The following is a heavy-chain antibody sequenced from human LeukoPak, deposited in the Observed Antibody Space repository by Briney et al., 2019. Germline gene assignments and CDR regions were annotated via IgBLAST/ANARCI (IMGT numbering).Heavy chain of an antibody. CDR1: GYSFTSYW. V-gene: IGHV5-51*01. CDR2: INLGGYDT. Sequence: GESLKTSCKGSGYSFTSYWIAWVRPMPGKGLEWMGIINLGGYDTRYSPSFQGQVTISTDKTISSAYLQWSRLKASDTAMYYCARLPSSSWYVDYWGQGTLVTVSS. CDR3: ARLPSSSWYVDY. D-gene: IGHD6-13*01. J-gene: IGHJ4*02.